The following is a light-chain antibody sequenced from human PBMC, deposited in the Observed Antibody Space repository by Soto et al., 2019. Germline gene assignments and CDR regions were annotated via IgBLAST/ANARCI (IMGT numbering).Light chain of an antibody. CDR1: QTVSSNY. J-gene: IGKJ4*01. Sequence: EIVLTQSPGTLSLSPGERAIISCRASQTVSSNYLAWYQLKPGQAPRLLIYAASSGATGVPDRFSGSGSGTDFTLTISRLEPEDFAVYYCQQYGSAALTFGGGTKVDIK. V-gene: IGKV3-20*01. CDR3: QQYGSAALT. CDR2: AAS.